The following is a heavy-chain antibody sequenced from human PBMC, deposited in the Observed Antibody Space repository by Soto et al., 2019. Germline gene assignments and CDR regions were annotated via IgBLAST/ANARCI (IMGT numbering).Heavy chain of an antibody. CDR3: ARERAGGPVDY. J-gene: IGHJ4*02. V-gene: IGHV4-38-2*02. CDR1: GYSISSGFY. CDR2: IYHSGNT. Sequence: PSETRSLTCSVSGYSISSGFYWGWIRQPPGKGLQWIGNIYHSGNTYYNPSLKSRVTISVDTSKNQFSLRLTSVSAADTAVYFCARERAGGPVDYWGQGTLVTVSS.